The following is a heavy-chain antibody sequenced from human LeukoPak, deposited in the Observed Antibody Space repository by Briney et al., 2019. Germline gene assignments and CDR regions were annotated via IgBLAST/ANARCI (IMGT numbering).Heavy chain of an antibody. J-gene: IGHJ4*02. CDR1: GFTFSSYI. D-gene: IGHD1-26*01. CDR3: ARDGGSYGY. V-gene: IGHV3-21*01. Sequence: GGSLRLSCAASGFTFSSYIMNWVRQAPGKGLEWVSSISSSSNYINYADSVKGRFTISRDNAKNSLYLQMNSLRAEDTAVYYCARDGGSYGYWGQGTLVTVSS. CDR2: ISSSSNYI.